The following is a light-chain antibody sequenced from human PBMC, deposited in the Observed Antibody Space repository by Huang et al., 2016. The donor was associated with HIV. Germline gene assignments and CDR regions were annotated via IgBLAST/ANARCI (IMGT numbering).Light chain of an antibody. Sequence: EIVMTQSPATLSVSPGQRVTLSCRANRSVSTNLAWYQQRHGQAPRPLIYGSSTRAPGIPARFSGSGSGTDFSLTLSSLQSEDFALYYCHQYNNWLLSFGGGTRV. V-gene: IGKV3-15*01. CDR1: RSVSTN. CDR3: HQYNNWLLS. J-gene: IGKJ4*01. CDR2: GSS.